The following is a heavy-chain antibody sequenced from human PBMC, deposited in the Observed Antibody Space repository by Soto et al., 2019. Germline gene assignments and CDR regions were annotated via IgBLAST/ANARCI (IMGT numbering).Heavy chain of an antibody. CDR3: ARGSLYCSSTSCSYGMDV. Sequence: PGGSLRLSCAASGFTFSDYGMHWVRQAPGEGLQWVAVIWSDGSNEHYADSVKGRFTISRDNSKNTLYLQMYSLRAGDTAVYYCARGSLYCSSTSCSYGMDVWGQGTTVTVSS. CDR2: IWSDGSNE. D-gene: IGHD2-15*01. V-gene: IGHV3-33*01. CDR1: GFTFSDYG. J-gene: IGHJ6*02.